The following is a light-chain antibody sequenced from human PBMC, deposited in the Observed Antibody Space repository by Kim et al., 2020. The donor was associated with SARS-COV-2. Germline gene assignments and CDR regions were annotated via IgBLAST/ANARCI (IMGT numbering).Light chain of an antibody. CDR1: QGISTY. CDR3: QQLNSYPLT. CDR2: AAS. V-gene: IGKV1-9*01. J-gene: IGKJ4*01. Sequence: SASVGDRVTITCRASQGISTYLAWYQQKPGKDPKLLISAASTLQSGVPSRFSGSGSGTEFTLTISSLQPEDFATYYCQQLNSYPLTFGGGTKV.